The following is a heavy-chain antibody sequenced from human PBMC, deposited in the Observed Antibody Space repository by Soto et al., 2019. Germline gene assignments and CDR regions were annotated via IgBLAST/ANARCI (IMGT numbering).Heavy chain of an antibody. CDR3: ARSGPHYYGSGSYNDY. CDR1: GFTFSSYS. J-gene: IGHJ4*02. Sequence: VQLVESGGGLVQPGGSLRLSCAASGFTFSSYSMNWVRQAPGKGLEWVSYISSSSSTIYYADSVKGRFTISRDNAKNSLYLQMNSLRAEDTAVYYCARSGPHYYGSGSYNDYWGQGTLVTVSS. CDR2: ISSSSSTI. D-gene: IGHD3-10*01. V-gene: IGHV3-48*01.